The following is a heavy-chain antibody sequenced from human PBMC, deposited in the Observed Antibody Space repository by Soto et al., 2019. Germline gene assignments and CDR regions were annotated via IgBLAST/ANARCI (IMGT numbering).Heavy chain of an antibody. J-gene: IGHJ4*02. Sequence: SETLSLTCTFSGGSGRSSSYCWGWVRKPPGKGLEWIGSVYYSGSTYYNPSLESRVTISVDKSKNQFSLKLMSLSAADTAVYYCGRLEGLATISYYFDYWGQGALVTVSS. CDR3: GRLEGLATISYYFDY. CDR2: VYYSGST. CDR1: GGSGRSSSYC. V-gene: IGHV4-39*01. D-gene: IGHD3-9*01.